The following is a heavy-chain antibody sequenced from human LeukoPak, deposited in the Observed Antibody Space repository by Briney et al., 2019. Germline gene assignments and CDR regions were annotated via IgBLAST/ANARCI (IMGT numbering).Heavy chain of an antibody. CDR3: ARGGYCSGGSCYLGAFDI. J-gene: IGHJ3*02. V-gene: IGHV1-69*13. D-gene: IGHD2-15*01. CDR2: IIPIFGTA. Sequence: SVKVSCKASGGTFSSYAISWVRQAPGQGLEWMGGIIPIFGTANYAQKFQGRVTITADESTSTAYMELSSLRSEDTAVYYCARGGYCSGGSCYLGAFDIWGQGSMVTVSS. CDR1: GGTFSSYA.